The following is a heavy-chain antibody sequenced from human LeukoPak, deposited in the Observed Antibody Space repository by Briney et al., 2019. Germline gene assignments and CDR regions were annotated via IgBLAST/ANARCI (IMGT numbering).Heavy chain of an antibody. D-gene: IGHD6-13*01. CDR1: GDSIYNSDYY. J-gene: IGHJ3*02. V-gene: IGHV4-39*07. CDR3: ASRGGMVVAGYI. Sequence: SETLSLTCTVSGDSIYNSDYYWGWIRRPPGKGLEWIGSIFYGGSSYYNPSLESRVTISVDTSKNQFSLKLSSVTAADTAVCYCASRGGMVVAGYIWGQGTMVTVSS. CDR2: IFYGGSS.